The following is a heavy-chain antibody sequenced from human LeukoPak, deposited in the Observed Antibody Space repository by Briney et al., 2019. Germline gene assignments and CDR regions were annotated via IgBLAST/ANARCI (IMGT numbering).Heavy chain of an antibody. D-gene: IGHD5-18*01. J-gene: IGHJ4*02. CDR3: ARITAMVTTLYY. CDR2: ISSSGSSI. CDR1: GFTFSSYG. Sequence: LSGGSLTLSCAASGFTFSSYGMHWVRQAPGKGLEWVSYISSSGSSIYYADSVKGRFTISRDNAKNSLYLQMNSLRAEDTAVYYCARITAMVTTLYYWGQGNLVTVSS. V-gene: IGHV3-48*04.